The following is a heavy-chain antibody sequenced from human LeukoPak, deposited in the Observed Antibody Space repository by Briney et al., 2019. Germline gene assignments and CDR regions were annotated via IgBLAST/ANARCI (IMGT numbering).Heavy chain of an antibody. CDR1: GGSISSGGYS. D-gene: IGHD3-10*01. J-gene: IGHJ4*02. CDR3: ARNDYGSGSPLGFDY. V-gene: IGHV4-30-2*01. Sequence: LSLTCTVSGGSISSGGYSWSWIRQPPGKGLEWIGYIYHSGSTYYNPSLKSRVTISVDRSKNQFSLKLSSVTAADTAVYYCARNDYGSGSPLGFDYWGQGTLVTVSS. CDR2: IYHSGST.